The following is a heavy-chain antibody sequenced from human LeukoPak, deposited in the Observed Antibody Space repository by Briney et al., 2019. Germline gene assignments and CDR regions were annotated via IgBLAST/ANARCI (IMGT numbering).Heavy chain of an antibody. Sequence: PSETLSLTCTVSGGSISSYYWSWIRQPPGKGLEWIGYIYYSGSTNYNPSLKSRVTISVDTSKNQFSLKLSSATAADTAVYYCARHQWLVNWFDPWGQGTLVTVSS. J-gene: IGHJ5*02. D-gene: IGHD6-19*01. CDR3: ARHQWLVNWFDP. CDR2: IYYSGST. CDR1: GGSISSYY. V-gene: IGHV4-59*08.